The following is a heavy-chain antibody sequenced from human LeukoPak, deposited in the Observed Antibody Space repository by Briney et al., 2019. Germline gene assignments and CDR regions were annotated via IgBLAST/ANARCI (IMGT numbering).Heavy chain of an antibody. CDR3: ARVFHDSSGYPFDY. Sequence: PSETLSLTCTVSGGSMSSYYGSWIRQPPGKGLEWIGYTYYSGNTNCNPSLKSRVTISVDTSKNQFSLKVSSVTAADTAVYYCARVFHDSSGYPFDYWGQGTLVTVSS. CDR2: TYYSGNT. D-gene: IGHD3-22*01. V-gene: IGHV4-59*01. J-gene: IGHJ4*02. CDR1: GGSMSSYY.